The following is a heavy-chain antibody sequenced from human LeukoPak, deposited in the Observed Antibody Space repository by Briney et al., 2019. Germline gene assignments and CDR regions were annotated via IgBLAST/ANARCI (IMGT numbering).Heavy chain of an antibody. V-gene: IGHV4-4*07. D-gene: IGHD3-10*01. CDR3: ARYYYGSGSDHWYFDL. J-gene: IGHJ2*01. CDR1: GGSISISSYY. CDR2: IDTSGNT. Sequence: SETLSLTCSVSGGSISISSYYWSWIRQPAGKGLEWIGRIDTSGNTNYNHSLNSRVTMSVDTSKNQFSLKLSSVTAADTAVYYCARYYYGSGSDHWYFDLWGRGALVTVSS.